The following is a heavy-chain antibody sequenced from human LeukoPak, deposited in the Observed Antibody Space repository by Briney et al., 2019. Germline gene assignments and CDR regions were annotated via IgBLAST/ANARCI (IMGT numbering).Heavy chain of an antibody. CDR2: IYSGGST. CDR3: ARTLARASSSGSYYGAFDI. D-gene: IGHD1-26*01. Sequence: PGGSLRLSCAASGFTFSSNYMSWVRQAPGKGLEWVSVIYSGGSTYYSDSVKGGWTISRDNTKKRRYLQMNSLSAEDTAVYYCARTLARASSSGSYYGAFDIWGQGTMVTVSS. CDR1: GFTFSSNY. V-gene: IGHV3-53*01. J-gene: IGHJ3*02.